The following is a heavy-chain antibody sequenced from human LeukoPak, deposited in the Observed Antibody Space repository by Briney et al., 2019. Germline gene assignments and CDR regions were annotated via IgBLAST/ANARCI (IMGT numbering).Heavy chain of an antibody. CDR3: ARHGGSSWYAFDY. D-gene: IGHD6-13*01. CDR2: IDPSDSYI. V-gene: IGHV5-10-1*01. J-gene: IGHJ4*02. Sequence: GESLKISFKGSGYSFSNYWISWLRQMPGKGLEWMARIDPSDSYINYNPSFQGHVTMSVDKSTNTAYVQWSSLNDSDTATYYCARHGGSSWYAFDYWGQGTLVAVSS. CDR1: GYSFSNYW.